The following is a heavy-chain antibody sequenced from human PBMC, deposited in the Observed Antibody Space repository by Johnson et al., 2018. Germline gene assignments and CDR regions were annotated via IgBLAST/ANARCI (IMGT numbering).Heavy chain of an antibody. CDR3: ARERTRFDALDI. CDR1: GFTVTSNY. CDR2: IYSSGST. Sequence: VQLVQSGGGLVKPGGSLRLSCAASGFTVTSNYMSWVRQAPGKGLEWVSVIYSSGSTYYADSVKGRFTISRDNSKNTLSRQMNSLGAEDTAVYYCARERTRFDALDIWGQGTMVTVSS. V-gene: IGHV3-53*01. J-gene: IGHJ3*02.